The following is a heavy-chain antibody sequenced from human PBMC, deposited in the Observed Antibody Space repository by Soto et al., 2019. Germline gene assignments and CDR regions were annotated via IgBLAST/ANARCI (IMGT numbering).Heavy chain of an antibody. CDR1: GYSITSYC. D-gene: IGHD1-26*01. CDR3: ARSELLYYYYYGMDV. CDR2: IYPGDSDT. Sequence: GESMKISCKGSGYSITSYCIGRVRQMPGKGLEWMGIIYPGDSDTRYSPSFQGQVTISADKSISTAYLQWSSLKASDTAMYYCARSELLYYYYYGMDVWGQGTTDTVSS. V-gene: IGHV5-51*01. J-gene: IGHJ6*02.